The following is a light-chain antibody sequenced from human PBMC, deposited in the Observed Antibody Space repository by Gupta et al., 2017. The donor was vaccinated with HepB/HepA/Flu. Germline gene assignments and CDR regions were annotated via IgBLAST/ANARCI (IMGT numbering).Light chain of an antibody. Sequence: QSVLTQPPSMSAAPEEKIIISCSGSSSNIGNNYVSWFQQLPETAPKLVIYDNDKRPSGIPDRFSASKSGASATLGISGLQTGDEAEYFCGTWDSSLNALIFGGGTKLTVV. CDR2: DND. V-gene: IGLV1-51*01. CDR1: SSNIGNNY. CDR3: GTWDSSLNALI. J-gene: IGLJ2*01.